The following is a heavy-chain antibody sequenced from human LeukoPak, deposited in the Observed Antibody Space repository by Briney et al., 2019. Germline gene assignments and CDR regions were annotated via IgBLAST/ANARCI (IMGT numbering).Heavy chain of an antibody. V-gene: IGHV3-30*04. CDR1: VFTFSMYA. Sequence: GGSLRLSCAASVFTFSMYAMHWVRQAPGKGLEWVAVTSNDGNNKYYGDSVKGRFTISRDNSKNTLYLQMNSVRAEDTAVYYCARGLAYNYNSSAYFLDYWGQGTLVTVSS. CDR3: ARGLAYNYNSSAYFLDY. D-gene: IGHD3-22*01. J-gene: IGHJ4*02. CDR2: TSNDGNNK.